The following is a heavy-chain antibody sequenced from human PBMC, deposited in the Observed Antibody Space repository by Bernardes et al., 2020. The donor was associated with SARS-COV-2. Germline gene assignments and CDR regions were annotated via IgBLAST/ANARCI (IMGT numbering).Heavy chain of an antibody. Sequence: GGSLRVSCAASGFTFPYYAMSWVRQAPGKGLEWVSYISGSGATTFYSDSVKGRFTISRDNSKNTLFLQMNDLRADDTAVYYCANNGYSYGYSLWWGQGTLVTVSS. D-gene: IGHD5-18*01. V-gene: IGHV3-23*01. CDR2: ISGSGATT. CDR3: ANNGYSYGYSLW. J-gene: IGHJ4*02. CDR1: GFTFPYYA.